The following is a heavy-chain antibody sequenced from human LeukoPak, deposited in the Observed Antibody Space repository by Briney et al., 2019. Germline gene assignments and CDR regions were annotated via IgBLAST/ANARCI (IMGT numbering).Heavy chain of an antibody. Sequence: GGSLRLSCAASGFTFSSYSMNWVRQAPGKGLEWVSSISSRSSYIYYADSVKGRFTISRDNAKNSLYLQMNSLRAEDTAVYYCARGSSTRGEYYFDYWGQGTLVTVSS. V-gene: IGHV3-21*01. CDR2: ISSRSSYI. D-gene: IGHD2-2*01. CDR1: GFTFSSYS. CDR3: ARGSSTRGEYYFDY. J-gene: IGHJ4*02.